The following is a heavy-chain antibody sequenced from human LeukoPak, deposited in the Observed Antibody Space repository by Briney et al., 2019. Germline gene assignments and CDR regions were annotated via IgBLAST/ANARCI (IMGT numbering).Heavy chain of an antibody. V-gene: IGHV3-48*02. J-gene: IGHJ6*02. CDR3: ARVIAVVRGGGLSYYYAMDV. Sequence: PGGSLRLSCAASGFTFISHSMTWVRQAPGKGLEWVSYINSGSSTMYYADSVKGRFTISRDNGKTSLYLQMNSLRDEDTAVYYCARVIAVVRGGGLSYYYAMDVWGQGTTVTVSS. D-gene: IGHD3-10*01. CDR2: INSGSSTM. CDR1: GFTFISHS.